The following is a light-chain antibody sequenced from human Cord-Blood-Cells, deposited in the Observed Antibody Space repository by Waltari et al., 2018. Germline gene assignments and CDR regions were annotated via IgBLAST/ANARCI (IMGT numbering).Light chain of an antibody. CDR2: QDS. J-gene: IGLJ2*01. CDR1: TLGANY. V-gene: IGLV3-1*01. Sequence: SYSLTQPPSVSVPPRQTASLTSPGATLGANYACWYQHKPGQSPVLVIYQDSKRPSGIPERFSGSNSGNTATLTISGTQAMDEADYYCQAGDSSTVVFGGGTKLTVL. CDR3: QAGDSSTVV.